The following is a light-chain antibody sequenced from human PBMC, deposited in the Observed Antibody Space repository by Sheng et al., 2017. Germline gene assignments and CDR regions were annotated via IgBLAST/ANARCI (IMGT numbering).Light chain of an antibody. Sequence: DIQMTQSPSSLSASVGDRVTITCRASQSISSYLNWYQQKPGKAPKLLIYAASSLQSGVPSRFSGSGSGTDFTLSISSLQPEDFGIYYCQQTYSIKPLTFSGGTKLEIK. CDR3: QQTYSIKPLT. V-gene: IGKV1-39*01. CDR2: AAS. J-gene: IGKJ4*01. CDR1: QSISSY.